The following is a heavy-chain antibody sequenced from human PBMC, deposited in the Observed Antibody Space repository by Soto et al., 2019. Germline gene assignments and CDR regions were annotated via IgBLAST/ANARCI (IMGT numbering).Heavy chain of an antibody. CDR3: ARERDSRGYLNAFDI. D-gene: IGHD3-22*01. CDR1: GGSISSGGYY. CDR2: IYYSGST. J-gene: IGHJ3*02. Sequence: TLSLTCTVSGGSISSGGYYWSWIRQHPGKGLEWIGYIYYSGSTYYNPSLKSRVTISVDTSKNQSSLKLSSVTAADTAVYYCARERDSRGYLNAFDIWGQGTMVTVSS. V-gene: IGHV4-31*03.